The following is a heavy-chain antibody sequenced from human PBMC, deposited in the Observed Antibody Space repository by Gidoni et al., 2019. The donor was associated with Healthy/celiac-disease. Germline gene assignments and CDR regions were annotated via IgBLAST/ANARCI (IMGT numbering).Heavy chain of an antibody. Sequence: QITLMESGPTLVKPTQTLTLTCTFSGFSLSTRGVGVGWIRQPPGKALEWLALIYWDDDKRYSPSLKSRLTITKDTSKNQVVLTMTNMDPVDTATYYCARSLLWFGDLNDAFDIWGQGTMVTVSS. CDR3: ARSLLWFGDLNDAFDI. J-gene: IGHJ3*02. CDR1: GFSLSTRGVG. D-gene: IGHD3-10*01. CDR2: IYWDDDK. V-gene: IGHV2-5*02.